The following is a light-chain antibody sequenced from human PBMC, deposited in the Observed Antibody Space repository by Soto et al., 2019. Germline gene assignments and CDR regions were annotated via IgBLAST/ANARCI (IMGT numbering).Light chain of an antibody. CDR3: QHGYSTPRT. CDR2: AAS. J-gene: IGKJ1*01. V-gene: IGKV1-39*01. CDR1: QSISSY. Sequence: DIQMTQSPSSLSASVGDRVTITCRASQSISSYLNWYQQKPGKAPKLLIYAASSVQSGVPSRFSGSGSGTDFTLTISSLQPEDVATYYCQHGYSTPRTFGQGTKVEIK.